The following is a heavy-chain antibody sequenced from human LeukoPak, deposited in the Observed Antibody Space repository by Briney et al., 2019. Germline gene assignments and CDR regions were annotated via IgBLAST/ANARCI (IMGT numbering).Heavy chain of an antibody. D-gene: IGHD3-3*01. CDR3: AREPVPGVPNYFDY. V-gene: IGHV3-30*03. J-gene: IGHJ4*02. Sequence: GRSLRLSCAASGFTFSSSVMHWVRQAPGKGLEWVAGISSDGNNRYYAASVRGRFTISTDNSKNTMYMQMNSLRAEDTAVYYCAREPVPGVPNYFDYWGQGTLVTVSS. CDR1: GFTFSSSV. CDR2: ISSDGNNR.